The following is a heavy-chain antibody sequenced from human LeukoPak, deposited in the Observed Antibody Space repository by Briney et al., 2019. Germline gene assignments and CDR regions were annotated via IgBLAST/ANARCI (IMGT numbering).Heavy chain of an antibody. CDR2: IWHDGSNK. D-gene: IGHD7-27*01. Sequence: PGRSLRLSCAASGFTFSDYGMHWVRQAPGKGLEWEAVIWHDGSNKYYADSVQGRSTISRDSSKNTLYLQMNSLRAEDTAVYYCAKDGDAGTSYYFYYMDVWGKGTTVTVSS. V-gene: IGHV3-33*06. J-gene: IGHJ6*03. CDR3: AKDGDAGTSYYFYYMDV. CDR1: GFTFSDYG.